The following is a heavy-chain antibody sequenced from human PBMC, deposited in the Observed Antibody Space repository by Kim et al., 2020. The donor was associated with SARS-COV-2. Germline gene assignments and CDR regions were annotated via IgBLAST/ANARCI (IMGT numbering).Heavy chain of an antibody. CDR3: ATFAYGDYAGDYDMSV. J-gene: IGHJ6*02. V-gene: IGHV4-30-4*01. Sequence: SETLSLTCTVSGGSISGGNYYWSWIRQSPAKGLEWIGYIYYSGSTYYNPSLKSRLTISVDTSENQFSLKLSSVTAAHTAVYYCATFAYGDYAGDYDMSVWGQGTTVTVSS. D-gene: IGHD4-17*01. CDR2: IYYSGST. CDR1: GGSISGGNYY.